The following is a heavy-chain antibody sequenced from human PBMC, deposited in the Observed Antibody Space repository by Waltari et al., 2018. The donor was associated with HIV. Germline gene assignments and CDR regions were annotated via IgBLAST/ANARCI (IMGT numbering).Heavy chain of an antibody. CDR2: IYWDDDK. V-gene: IGHV2-5*02. CDR3: AHLVGYDYDGSGYHTWFDP. D-gene: IGHD3-22*01. CDR1: GFSLSTSGVG. J-gene: IGHJ5*02. Sequence: QITLKESGPTLVKPTQTLTLTCTFSGFSLSTSGVGVGWIRQPPGKALAWLALIYWDDDKRYSPSLKTRVTITKDTSKNQVVLTMTNMDPVDTATYYCAHLVGYDYDGSGYHTWFDPWGQGTLVTVSS.